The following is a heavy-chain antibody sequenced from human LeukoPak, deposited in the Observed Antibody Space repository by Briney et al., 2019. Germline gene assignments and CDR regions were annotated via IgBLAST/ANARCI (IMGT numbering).Heavy chain of an antibody. CDR1: GYTFTSYG. V-gene: IGHV1-18*01. D-gene: IGHD3-22*01. CDR3: ARAPYYYDSSGYSLYYYYYGMDV. CDR2: ISAYNGNT. J-gene: IGHJ6*02. Sequence: AASVKVSCKASGYTFTSYGISWVRQAPGQGLEWMGWISAYNGNTNYAQKFQGRVTITADKSTSTAYMELSSLRSEDTAVYYCARAPYYYDSSGYSLYYYYYGMDVWGQGTTVTVSS.